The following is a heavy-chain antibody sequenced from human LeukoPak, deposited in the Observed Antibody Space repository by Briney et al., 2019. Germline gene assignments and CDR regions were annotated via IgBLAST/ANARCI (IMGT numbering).Heavy chain of an antibody. Sequence: PGGSLRLSCAASGFIFSDYYMSWLRQAPGKGLEWVSYISGDSSTIYYADSVKGRFTISRDNAKKSLYLQMNSLRAEDTAVYYCARTKVGATDYWGQGTLVTVSS. V-gene: IGHV3-11*04. CDR1: GFIFSDYY. CDR2: ISGDSSTI. J-gene: IGHJ4*02. D-gene: IGHD1-26*01. CDR3: ARTKVGATDY.